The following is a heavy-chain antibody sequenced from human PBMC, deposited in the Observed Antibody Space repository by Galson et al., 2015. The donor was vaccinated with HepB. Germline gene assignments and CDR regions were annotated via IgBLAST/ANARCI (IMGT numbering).Heavy chain of an antibody. D-gene: IGHD3-3*01. CDR3: ARGLLEWLPTPDY. V-gene: IGHV3-7*01. Sequence: SLRLSCAASGFSFSSYWMSWVRQAPGKGLEWVANIKQDGSEEYYMDSVKGRFTISRDNSKNSLYLQMNSLRADDTAVYYCARGLLEWLPTPDYWGQGTLVTVSS. CDR2: IKQDGSEE. J-gene: IGHJ4*02. CDR1: GFSFSSYW.